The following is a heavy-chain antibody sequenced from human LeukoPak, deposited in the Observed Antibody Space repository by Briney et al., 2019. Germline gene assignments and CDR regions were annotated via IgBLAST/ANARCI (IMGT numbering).Heavy chain of an antibody. V-gene: IGHV3-23*01. Sequence: GGSLRLSCAASGFTFSDYAMSWVRQALGKGLKWVAVISGSGGSTYNVDPVKGRFTISRDNSKNTLYLQMNSLRADDTAVYYCAKSVESAVTTNPYFDYWGQGILVTVSS. CDR1: GFTFSDYA. CDR3: AKSVESAVTTNPYFDY. J-gene: IGHJ4*02. CDR2: ISGSGGST. D-gene: IGHD4-17*01.